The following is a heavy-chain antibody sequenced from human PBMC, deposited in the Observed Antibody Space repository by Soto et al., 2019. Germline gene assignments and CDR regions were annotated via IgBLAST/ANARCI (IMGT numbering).Heavy chain of an antibody. CDR1: GYTFTGYY. D-gene: IGHD6-19*01. J-gene: IGHJ6*02. CDR2: INPNSGGT. Sequence: GASVKVSCKASGYTFTGYYMHWVRQAPGQGLEWMGWINPNSGGTNYAQKFQGWVTMTRDTSISTAYMELSRLRSDDTAVYYCARDQRKEAVAGSYYYYYGMDVWGQGTTVTVSS. V-gene: IGHV1-2*04. CDR3: ARDQRKEAVAGSYYYYYGMDV.